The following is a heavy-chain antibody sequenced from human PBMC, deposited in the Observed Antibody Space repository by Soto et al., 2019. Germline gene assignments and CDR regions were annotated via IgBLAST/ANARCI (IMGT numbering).Heavy chain of an antibody. D-gene: IGHD2-15*01. CDR3: ARDRTSYMRGGYCSGGSCYYAGY. CDR2: ISAYNGNT. CDR1: GYTFTSYG. J-gene: IGHJ4*02. Sequence: ASVKGSCKASGYTFTSYGVSWGRQAPGQGLEWMGWISAYNGNTNYAQKLQGRVTMTTDTSTSTAYMELRSLRSDDTAVYYCARDRTSYMRGGYCSGGSCYYAGYWGQGTLVTVSS. V-gene: IGHV1-18*01.